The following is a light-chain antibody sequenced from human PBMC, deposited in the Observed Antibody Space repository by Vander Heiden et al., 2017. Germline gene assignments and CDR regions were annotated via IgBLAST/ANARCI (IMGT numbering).Light chain of an antibody. CDR2: GNT. CDR3: QSYDSSLSHNWV. V-gene: IGLV1-40*01. J-gene: IGLJ3*02. Sequence: QSVLTQPPSVSGAPGQRVTISRTGSSSNIGAGYDVHWYQQLPGTVPKLVIYGNTNRPSGVPDRFSGSKSGTSASLAITGLQAEDEADYYCQSYDSSLSHNWVFGGGTKLTVL. CDR1: SSNIGAGYD.